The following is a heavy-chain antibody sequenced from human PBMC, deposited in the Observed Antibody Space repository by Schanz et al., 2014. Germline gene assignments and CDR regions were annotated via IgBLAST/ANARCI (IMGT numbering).Heavy chain of an antibody. J-gene: IGHJ3*01. D-gene: IGHD2-21*01. CDR2: IFHSGTT. CDR3: TRSTLWSYDV. Sequence: QVQLQESGPGLVKPSGTLSLTCVVSGGSISSGVWWTWARPSPGKGLGWIGEIFHSGTTNYNTSLESRVTISVDKSKNQFSLILSSMTAADTAVYYCTRSTLWSYDVWGRGTMVIVSS. V-gene: IGHV4-4*02. CDR1: GGSISSGVW.